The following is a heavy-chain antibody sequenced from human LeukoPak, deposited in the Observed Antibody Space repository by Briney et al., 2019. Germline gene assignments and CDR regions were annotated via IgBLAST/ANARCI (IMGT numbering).Heavy chain of an antibody. V-gene: IGHV3-33*01. CDR3: ARDRVDTIFGVVNTSSYFDY. J-gene: IGHJ4*02. Sequence: GGSLRLSCAASGFTFSSYGMHWVRQAPGKGLEWVAVIWYDGSNKYYADSVKGRFTISRDNSKNTLYLQMNSLRAEDTAVYYCARDRVDTIFGVVNTSSYFDYWGQGTLVTVSS. CDR1: GFTFSSYG. D-gene: IGHD3-3*01. CDR2: IWYDGSNK.